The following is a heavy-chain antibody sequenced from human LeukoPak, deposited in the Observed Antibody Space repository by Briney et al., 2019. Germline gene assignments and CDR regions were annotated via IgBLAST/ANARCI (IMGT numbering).Heavy chain of an antibody. J-gene: IGHJ4*02. CDR1: GFTFNFHA. D-gene: IGHD6-19*01. V-gene: IGHV3-23*01. CDR3: ASSRRGYDTGWNYFDY. CDR2: ITHTGTRT. Sequence: SGGSLRLSCTTSGFTFNFHAMTWVRQAPGKGLEWGATITHTGTRTYHADSVKGRFTISRDNSRGTLFLQLSGLRADDTAVYYCASSRRGYDTGWNYFDYWGQGTLVTVSS.